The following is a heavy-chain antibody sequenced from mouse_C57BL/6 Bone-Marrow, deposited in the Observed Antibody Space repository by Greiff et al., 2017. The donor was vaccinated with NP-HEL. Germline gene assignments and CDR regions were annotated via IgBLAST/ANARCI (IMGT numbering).Heavy chain of an antibody. D-gene: IGHD2-4*01. J-gene: IGHJ4*01. CDR2: IWRGGST. Sequence: QVQLQQSGPGLVQPSQSLSITCTVSGFSLTSYGVHWVRQSPGKGLEWLGVIWRGGSTDYNAAFMSRLSITKDNSKSQVFFTMNNLQADYTAIYYCAPYDYLYYAMDYWGQGTSVTVSS. V-gene: IGHV2-5*01. CDR1: GFSLTSYG. CDR3: APYDYLYYAMDY.